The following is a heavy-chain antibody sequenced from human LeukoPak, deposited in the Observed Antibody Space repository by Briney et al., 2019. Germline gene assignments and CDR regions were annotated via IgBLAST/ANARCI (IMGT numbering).Heavy chain of an antibody. Sequence: GGSLRLSCAGSGFTFSSYSMNWVRQAPGKGLEWVSSISSSSSYIYYAGSVKGRFTISRDNAKNSLYLQMNSLRAEDTAVYYCARGGFIAVAGKGWYFDLWGRGTLVTVSS. CDR1: GFTFSSYS. CDR3: ARGGFIAVAGKGWYFDL. D-gene: IGHD6-19*01. V-gene: IGHV3-21*01. J-gene: IGHJ2*01. CDR2: ISSSSSYI.